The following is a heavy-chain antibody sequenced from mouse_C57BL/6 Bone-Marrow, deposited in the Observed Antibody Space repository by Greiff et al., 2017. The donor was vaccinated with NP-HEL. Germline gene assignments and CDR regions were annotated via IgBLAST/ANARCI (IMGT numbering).Heavy chain of an antibody. CDR1: GYTFTSYW. D-gene: IGHD2-5*01. V-gene: IGHV1-55*01. CDR2: IYPGSGGT. CDR3: VCDYSNYVLFAY. Sequence: QVQLQQPGAELVKPGASVKMSCKASGYTFTSYWITWVKQRPGQGLEWIGDIYPGSGGTNYNEKFKSKATLTVDTSSSTAYMQLSSLTSEDSAVYYCVCDYSNYVLFAYWGQGTLVTVSA. J-gene: IGHJ3*01.